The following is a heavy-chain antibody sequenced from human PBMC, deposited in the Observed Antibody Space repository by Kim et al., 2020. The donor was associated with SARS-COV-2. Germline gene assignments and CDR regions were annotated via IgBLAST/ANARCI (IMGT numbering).Heavy chain of an antibody. CDR2: ISGSGGST. CDR3: ARTRSCSGTSCYVDF. J-gene: IGHJ4*02. V-gene: IGHV3-23*01. CDR1: GFTFSTYA. D-gene: IGHD2-2*01. Sequence: GGPLRLSCAASGFTFSTYAMSWVRQAPGKGLEWVSGISGSGGSTYYADSGRGRFTISRDNSKNTLFLQMSSLTADDTAVYYCARTRSCSGTSCYVDFWGQGTLVTVSS.